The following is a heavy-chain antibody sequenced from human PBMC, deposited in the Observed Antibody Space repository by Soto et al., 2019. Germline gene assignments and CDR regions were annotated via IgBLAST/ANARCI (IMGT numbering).Heavy chain of an antibody. V-gene: IGHV3-7*05. J-gene: IGHJ6*02. CDR2: IKQDGSEK. CDR3: ARPAADSSGWYYGYYYYGMDV. Sequence: PGGSLRLSCAASGFTFSSYWMSWVRQAPGKGLEWVANIKQDGSEKYYVDSVKGRFTISRDNAKNSLYLQMNSLRAEDTAVYYCARPAADSSGWYYGYYYYGMDVWGQGTTVTVS. D-gene: IGHD6-19*01. CDR1: GFTFSSYW.